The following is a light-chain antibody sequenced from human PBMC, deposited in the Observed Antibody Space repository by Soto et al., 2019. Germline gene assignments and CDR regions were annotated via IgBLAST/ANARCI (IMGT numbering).Light chain of an antibody. Sequence: QSVLTQPPSASGSPGQSVTISCTGTSSDVGRYNYVSWYQHHPGKAPKLIIYDVSQRPSGVPDRFSGSKSGNTASLTVSGLQAEDDDDYYCNSYADSNTYVFGTGTKVTVL. V-gene: IGLV2-8*01. J-gene: IGLJ1*01. CDR2: DVS. CDR1: SSDVGRYNY. CDR3: NSYADSNTYV.